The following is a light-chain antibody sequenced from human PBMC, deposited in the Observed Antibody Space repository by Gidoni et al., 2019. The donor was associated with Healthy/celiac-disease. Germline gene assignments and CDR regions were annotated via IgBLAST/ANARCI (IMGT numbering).Light chain of an antibody. V-gene: IGKV1-5*03. CDR3: QQYNSYSWT. CDR1: SSISSW. CDR2: KAS. Sequence: DSHMTQSPSTLSASVGDRVTTTCRARSSISSWLAWYQQKPGKAPKLLIYKASSLESGVPSRFSGSGSGTDFTLTISSLQPDDFATYYCQQYNSYSWTFGQXTKVEIK. J-gene: IGKJ1*01.